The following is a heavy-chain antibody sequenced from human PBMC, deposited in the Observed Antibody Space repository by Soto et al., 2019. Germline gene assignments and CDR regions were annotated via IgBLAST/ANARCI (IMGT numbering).Heavy chain of an antibody. CDR2: IDSSGNT. CDR1: GGSISSGGYY. Sequence: QVQLQESGPGLVKPSQTLSLTCTVSGGSISSGGYYWSWIRQHPGKDLEWIAYIDSSGNTDYNPSLKSRVSMSVDTSKNQFSLKLRSVTAADTAVYYCARGRFWYFDLWGRGSLVSVSS. J-gene: IGHJ2*01. V-gene: IGHV4-31*03. CDR3: ARGRFWYFDL.